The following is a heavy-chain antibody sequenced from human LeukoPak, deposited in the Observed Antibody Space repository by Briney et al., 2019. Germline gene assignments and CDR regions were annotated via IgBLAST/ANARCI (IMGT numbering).Heavy chain of an antibody. Sequence: GGSLRLSCAASGFTLSSYAMSWVRQGPGKGLEWVSAISVSGNTYHADSVKGRFTISRDSSMNTLYLQMNSLRAGDAAVYYCAKAPVTTCSGAYCYPFDYWSQGTLVTVSS. J-gene: IGHJ4*02. CDR2: ISVSGNT. D-gene: IGHD2-15*01. CDR3: AKAPVTTCSGAYCYPFDY. V-gene: IGHV3-23*01. CDR1: GFTLSSYA.